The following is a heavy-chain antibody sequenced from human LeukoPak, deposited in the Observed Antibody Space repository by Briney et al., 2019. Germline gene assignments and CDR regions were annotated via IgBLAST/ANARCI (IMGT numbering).Heavy chain of an antibody. J-gene: IGHJ4*02. CDR1: GGSFSGYY. CDR3: ARGRGNYYDSSGYYFDY. CDR2: INHSGST. Sequence: PSETLSLTCAVYGGSFSGYYWSWIRQPPGKGLEWIGEINHSGSTNYNPSLKSRVTISVDTSKNQFSLKLSSVTAADTAVYYCARGRGNYYDSSGYYFDYWGQGTLVTVSS. D-gene: IGHD3-22*01. V-gene: IGHV4-34*01.